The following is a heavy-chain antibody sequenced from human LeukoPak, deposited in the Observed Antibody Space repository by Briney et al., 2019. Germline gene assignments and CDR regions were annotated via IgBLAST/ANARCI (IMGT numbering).Heavy chain of an antibody. V-gene: IGHV4-39*07. CDR1: GGSISSGGYY. CDR3: ACYIVATTDHFDY. Sequence: PSETLSLTCSVSGGSISSGGYYWGWIRQPPGKGLEWIGSIYYSGSTYYNPSLKSRVTISVDTSKNQFSLKLSSVTAADTAVYYCACYIVATTDHFDYWGQGTLVTVSS. CDR2: IYYSGST. D-gene: IGHD5-12*01. J-gene: IGHJ4*02.